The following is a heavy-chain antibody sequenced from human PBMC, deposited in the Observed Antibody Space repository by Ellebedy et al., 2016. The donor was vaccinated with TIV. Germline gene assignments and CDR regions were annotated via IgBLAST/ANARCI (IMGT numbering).Heavy chain of an antibody. CDR2: IRGSGSST. Sequence: GESLKISCAASGFTFSSYAMSWVRQAPGKGLEWVSDIRGSGSSTYYADSVKGRFTISRDNAKNSLYLQMNSLRAEDTAVYYCARDYDNILTGRNAMDVWGQGTTVTVSS. J-gene: IGHJ6*02. V-gene: IGHV3-23*01. CDR1: GFTFSSYA. CDR3: ARDYDNILTGRNAMDV. D-gene: IGHD3-9*01.